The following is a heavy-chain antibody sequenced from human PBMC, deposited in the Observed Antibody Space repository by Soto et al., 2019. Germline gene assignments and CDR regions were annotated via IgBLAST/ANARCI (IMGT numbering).Heavy chain of an antibody. CDR3: ATGLEASSSFARDDYYYYYGMDV. J-gene: IGHJ6*02. CDR2: IYYSGST. D-gene: IGHD6-13*01. Sequence: SETLSLTCTVSGGSISSYYWSWIRQPPGKGLEWIGYIYYSGSTNYNPSLKSRVTISVDTSKNQFSLKLSSVTAADTAVYYCATGLEASSSFARDDYYYYYGMDVWGQGTTVTVSS. V-gene: IGHV4-59*01. CDR1: GGSISSYY.